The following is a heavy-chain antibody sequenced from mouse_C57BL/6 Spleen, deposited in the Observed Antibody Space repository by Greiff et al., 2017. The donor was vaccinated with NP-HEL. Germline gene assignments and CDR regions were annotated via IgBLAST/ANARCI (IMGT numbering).Heavy chain of an antibody. D-gene: IGHD2-3*01. CDR1: GYTFTSYW. Sequence: VQLQQPGAELVKPGASVKMSCKASGYTFTSYWITWVKQRPGQGLEWIGDIYPGSGSTNYNEKFKSKATLTVDTSSSTAYMQLSSLTSEDSAVYYCARKYIYDGYYYAMDYWGQGTSVTVSS. CDR2: IYPGSGST. J-gene: IGHJ4*01. CDR3: ARKYIYDGYYYAMDY. V-gene: IGHV1-55*01.